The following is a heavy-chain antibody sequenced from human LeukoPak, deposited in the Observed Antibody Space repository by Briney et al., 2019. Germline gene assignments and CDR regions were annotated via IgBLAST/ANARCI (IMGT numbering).Heavy chain of an antibody. CDR2: IYSGGST. V-gene: IGHV3-66*01. D-gene: IGHD4-17*01. CDR1: EFSVGSNY. CDR3: AKEIWPTVTTPGHTHFDY. Sequence: GGSLRLSCAASEFSVGSNYMTWVRQAPGKGLEWVSLIYSGGSTYYADSVKGRFTISRDNSKNTLYLQMNSLRAEDTAVYYCAKEIWPTVTTPGHTHFDYWGQGTLVTVSS. J-gene: IGHJ4*02.